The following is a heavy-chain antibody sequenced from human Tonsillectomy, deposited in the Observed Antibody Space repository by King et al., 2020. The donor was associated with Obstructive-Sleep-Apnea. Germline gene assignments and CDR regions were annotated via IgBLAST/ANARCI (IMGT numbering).Heavy chain of an antibody. CDR1: GFTFSSFA. V-gene: IGHV3-23*04. D-gene: IGHD3-3*01. J-gene: IGHJ6*02. Sequence: VQLVESGGGLVPPGGSLRLSCGASGFTFSSFAMSWVRQAPGKGLEWVSGISGSGGNTYYEDSVKGRFTLSRDNSKNTLYLQMNSLRAEDTAVYYCAKEERITIFGVAPYGMDVWGQGTTVTVSS. CDR2: ISGSGGNT. CDR3: AKEERITIFGVAPYGMDV.